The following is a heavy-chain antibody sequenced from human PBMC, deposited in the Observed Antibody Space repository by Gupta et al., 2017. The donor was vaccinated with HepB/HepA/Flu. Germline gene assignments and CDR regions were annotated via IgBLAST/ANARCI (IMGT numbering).Heavy chain of an antibody. CDR3: AKDPHYYDSSGPWGDAFDI. CDR1: GFTFDDYA. V-gene: IGHV3-43*02. Sequence: EVQLVESGGGVVQPGGSLRLSCAASGFTFDDYAMHWVRQAPGKGLEWVSLISGDGGSTYYADSVKGRFTISRDNSKNSLYLQMNSLRTEDTALYYCAKDPHYYDSSGPWGDAFDIWGQGTMVTVSS. J-gene: IGHJ3*02. CDR2: ISGDGGST. D-gene: IGHD3-22*01.